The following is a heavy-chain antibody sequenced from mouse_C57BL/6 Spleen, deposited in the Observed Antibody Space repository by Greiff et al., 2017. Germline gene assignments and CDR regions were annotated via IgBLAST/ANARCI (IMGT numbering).Heavy chain of an antibody. D-gene: IGHD1-1*01. CDR1: GYTFTDYY. CDR3: ARWTTVVATGDY. J-gene: IGHJ2*01. Sequence: EVQLQQSGPELVKPGASVKISCKASGYTFTDYYMNWVKQSHGKSLEWIGDINPNNGGTSYNQKFKGKATLTVDKSSSTAYMELRSLTSEDSAVYYCARWTTVVATGDYWGQGTTLTVSS. V-gene: IGHV1-26*01. CDR2: INPNNGGT.